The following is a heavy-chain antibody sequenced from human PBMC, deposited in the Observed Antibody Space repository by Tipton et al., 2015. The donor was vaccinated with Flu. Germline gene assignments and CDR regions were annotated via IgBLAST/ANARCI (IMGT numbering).Heavy chain of an antibody. D-gene: IGHD3-3*01. V-gene: IGHV1-2*02. CDR1: GYTFTDYY. J-gene: IGHJ6*04. CDR3: VRQLTWSGSFQQDV. CDR2: INPNGGGGT. Sequence: QLVQSGAEVKEPGDSVRVSCKASGYTFTDYYIHWVRQAPGQGLEWMGCINPNGGGGTKDSQKFQGRVTMTRDTSINTAYMDLSGLGSDDTATYYCVRQLTWSGSFQQDVWGKGTTVTVYS.